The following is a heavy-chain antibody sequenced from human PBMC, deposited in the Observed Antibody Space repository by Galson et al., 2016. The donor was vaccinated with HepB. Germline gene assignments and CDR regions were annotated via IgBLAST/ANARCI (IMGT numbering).Heavy chain of an antibody. CDR1: GFTFSGSA. V-gene: IGHV3-73*01. CDR2: IRSKANGYAA. J-gene: IGHJ4*02. D-gene: IGHD4-17*01. Sequence: SLRLSCAASGFTFSGSAMHWVRQASGKGLEWVGRIRSKANGYAAAYAASVTGRFPISRDDSKNTAYLQMNSLKTEDTAVYYCTRGDVYDYGDFYNYYWGQGTLITVSS. CDR3: TRGDVYDYGDFYNYY.